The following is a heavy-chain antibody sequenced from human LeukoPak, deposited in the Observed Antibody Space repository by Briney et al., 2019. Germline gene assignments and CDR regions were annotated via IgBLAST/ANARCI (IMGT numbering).Heavy chain of an antibody. CDR3: ARDLPGTPCYSSSWYGYYFDY. CDR1: SYSISSGYY. CDR2: IYYSGST. Sequence: SETLSLTCTVSSYSISSGYYWGWIRQPPGKGLEWIGYIYYSGSTNYNPSLKSRVTISVDTTKNQFSLKLSSVTAADTAVYYCARDLPGTPCYSSSWYGYYFDYWGQGTLVTVSS. D-gene: IGHD6-13*01. J-gene: IGHJ4*02. V-gene: IGHV4-38-2*02.